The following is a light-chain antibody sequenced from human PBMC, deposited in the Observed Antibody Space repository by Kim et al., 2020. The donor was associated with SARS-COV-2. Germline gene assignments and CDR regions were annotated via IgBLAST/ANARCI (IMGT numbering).Light chain of an antibody. CDR1: TGPVTSGHY. V-gene: IGLV7-46*01. CDR2: DRS. J-gene: IGLJ1*01. Sequence: QAVVTQEPSLTVSPGGTVTFTCGSSTGPVTSGHYPYWLQQKPGQAPRTLIYDRSNKHSWTPDRFSGSLLGDKAALTLSGAQPDDEADYYCLLSYSDPRLYVFGPGTKLTFL. CDR3: LLSYSDPRLYV.